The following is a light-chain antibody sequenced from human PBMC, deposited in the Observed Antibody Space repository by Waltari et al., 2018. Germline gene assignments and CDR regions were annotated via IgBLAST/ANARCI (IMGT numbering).Light chain of an antibody. Sequence: YVLTQPPSVSVAPGKTATLTCGGENIESKSVNWYQQKPGQAPVLVLFYDTDRPSGIPDRLSGANSGNTAALTISWVEAGDEADYHCQVWDDTTNSGVFGGGTRLTVL. CDR3: QVWDDTTNSGV. CDR2: YDT. V-gene: IGLV3-21*04. J-gene: IGLJ3*02. CDR1: NIESKS.